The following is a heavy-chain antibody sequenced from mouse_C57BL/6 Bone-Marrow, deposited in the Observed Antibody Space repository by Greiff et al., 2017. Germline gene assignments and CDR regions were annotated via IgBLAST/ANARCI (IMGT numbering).Heavy chain of an antibody. Sequence: VQLQQPGAELVKPGASVTMSCKASGYTFTSCWITWVKRRPGQGLEWFGDIYPGSGSTNYNEKFKSKATLTVDTSSSTAYMQLSSLTSEDSAVYYCARPYYGNYWYFDVWGTGTTVTVSS. J-gene: IGHJ1*03. D-gene: IGHD2-10*01. CDR3: ARPYYGNYWYFDV. CDR1: GYTFTSCW. V-gene: IGHV1-55*01. CDR2: IYPGSGST.